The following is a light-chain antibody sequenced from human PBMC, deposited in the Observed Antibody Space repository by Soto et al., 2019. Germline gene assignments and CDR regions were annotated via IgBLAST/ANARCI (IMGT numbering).Light chain of an antibody. V-gene: IGLV3-1*01. CDR3: QAWDSSTAVV. Sequence: SYELTQPPSVSVSPGQTASITCSGDKLGDKYACWYQQKPGQSPVLVIYQDSKRPSGIPERFSGSNSGNTATLTISGTHAMDEADYYCQAWDSSTAVVFGGGTQLTV. CDR2: QDS. CDR1: KLGDKY. J-gene: IGLJ2*01.